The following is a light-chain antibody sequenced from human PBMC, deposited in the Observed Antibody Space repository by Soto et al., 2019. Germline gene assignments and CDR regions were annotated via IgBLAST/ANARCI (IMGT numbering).Light chain of an antibody. CDR2: AAS. CDR1: QSISSY. J-gene: IGKJ2*01. Sequence: DLQMTQSPSSLSASVGDRVTITCRASQSISSYLNWYQQKPGKAPKLLIYAASDLQSGVPSRFSGSGSVTYFTLTISSLQPEDFATYYCQQSYSFPPYTFGQGTKLEIK. CDR3: QQSYSFPPYT. V-gene: IGKV1-39*01.